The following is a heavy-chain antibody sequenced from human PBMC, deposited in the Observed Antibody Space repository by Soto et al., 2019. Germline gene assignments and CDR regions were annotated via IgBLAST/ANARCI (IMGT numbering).Heavy chain of an antibody. CDR2: ISGSGGGT. CDR1: GFSFSAYG. V-gene: IGHV3-23*01. J-gene: IGHJ4*02. CDR3: AKGGTLFGAFLDY. D-gene: IGHD3-3*01. Sequence: EVQLLESGGGLVQPGGSPRLSCAASGFSFSAYGMTWVRQAPGKGLEWVSLISGSGGGTSYADSVRGRFTISRDNSKNTLYLQMNSLRGDDTAVYYCAKGGTLFGAFLDYWGQGTPVTVSS.